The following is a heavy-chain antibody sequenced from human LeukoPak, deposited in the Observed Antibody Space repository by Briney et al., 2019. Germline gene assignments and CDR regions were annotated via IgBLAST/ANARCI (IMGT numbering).Heavy chain of an antibody. J-gene: IGHJ4*02. CDR3: ARLSPYPGVWASDY. Sequence: PSETLSLTCTASGGSLSSYYWSWIRQPPGKALEWIGYIYYSGSTNYNPSLKSRVTISVDTSKDQFSLKLSSVTAADTAVYYCARLSPYPGVWASDYWGQGTLVTVSS. CDR1: GGSLSSYY. D-gene: IGHD6-13*01. V-gene: IGHV4-59*08. CDR2: IYYSGST.